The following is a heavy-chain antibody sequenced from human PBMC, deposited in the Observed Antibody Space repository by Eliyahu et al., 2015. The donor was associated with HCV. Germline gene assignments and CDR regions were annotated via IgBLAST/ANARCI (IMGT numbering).Heavy chain of an antibody. CDR1: GFTCXKAW. CDR2: IKSKTDGGTT. CDR3: TTGAPGGFDYYLDV. Sequence: EVQLVESGGGLVKPGGSLRLSCAASGFTCXKAWMSRGRQXPGKGVEWIGRIKSKTDGGTTDYAAPVKGRFTISRDDSKSTLYLQMNSLKTEDTAVYYCTTGAPGGFDYYLDVWGQGTTVTVSS. V-gene: IGHV3-15*01. D-gene: IGHD3-10*01. J-gene: IGHJ6*03.